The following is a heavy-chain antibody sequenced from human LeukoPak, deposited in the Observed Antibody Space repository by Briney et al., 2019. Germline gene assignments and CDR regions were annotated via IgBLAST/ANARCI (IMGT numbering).Heavy chain of an antibody. Sequence: LSLTCSVSGGSISNYYWTWIRQAPGKGLEWVSYISSSGSTIYYADSVKGRFTISRDNAKNSLYLQMNSLRAEDTAVYYCARLSLGHWVAYWGQGTLVTVSS. CDR3: ARLSLGHWVAY. V-gene: IGHV3-11*04. CDR1: GGSISNYY. CDR2: ISSSGSTI. J-gene: IGHJ4*02. D-gene: IGHD3-16*01.